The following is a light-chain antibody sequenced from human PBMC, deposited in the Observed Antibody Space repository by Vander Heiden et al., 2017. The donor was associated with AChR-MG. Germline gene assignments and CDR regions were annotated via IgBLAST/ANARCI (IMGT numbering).Light chain of an antibody. CDR3: ASWDDSLSGPV. CDR2: RNN. J-gene: IGLJ2*01. CDR1: SSHIGSNY. Sequence: QSVLTQQPSASGTPGQRVTISCSGRSSHIGSNYVYWYQQLPGTAPQLLIYRNNQRPSGVPDRFSGSKSGTSASLAIIGLRSEDEADYYCASWDDSLSGPVFGGGTKLTVL. V-gene: IGLV1-47*01.